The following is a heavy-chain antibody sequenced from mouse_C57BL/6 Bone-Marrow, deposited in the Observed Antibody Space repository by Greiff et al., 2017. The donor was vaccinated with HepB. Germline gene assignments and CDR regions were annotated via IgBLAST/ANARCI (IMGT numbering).Heavy chain of an antibody. J-gene: IGHJ1*03. CDR3: ARHPAGYFDV. Sequence: EVMLVESGGGLVQPGGSLKLSCAASGFTFSDYGMAWVRQAPRKGPEWVAFISNLAYSIYYADTVTGPFTISRENAKNTLYLEMSSLRSEDTAMYYCARHPAGYFDVWGTGTTVTVSS. CDR1: GFTFSDYG. CDR2: ISNLAYSI. V-gene: IGHV5-15*04.